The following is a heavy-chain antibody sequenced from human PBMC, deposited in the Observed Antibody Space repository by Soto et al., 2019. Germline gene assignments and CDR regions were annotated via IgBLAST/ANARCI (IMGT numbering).Heavy chain of an antibody. CDR2: ISGSGGST. D-gene: IGHD6-6*01. V-gene: IGHV3-23*01. CDR1: GFTFSSYA. Sequence: EVQLLESGGGLVQPGGSLRLSCAASGFTFSSYAMSWVRQAPGKGLERVSAISGSGGSTYYADSVKGRFTISRDNSKHTLYLQLNSLRAEDTAVYYCAKDVSSSSHAYYVYGMEVWGQGTTVTVSS. J-gene: IGHJ6*02. CDR3: AKDVSSSSHAYYVYGMEV.